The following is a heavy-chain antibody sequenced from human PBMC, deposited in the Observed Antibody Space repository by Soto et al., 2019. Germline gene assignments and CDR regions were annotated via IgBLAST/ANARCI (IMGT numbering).Heavy chain of an antibody. Sequence: QVQLVQSGAEAKKPGASVKVSCKASGYTFTSYYMHWVRQAPGQGLEWMGWINPDSGVTYYPHKFQDRVTMTRDTSISTAYMELSRLTSDDTALYYCARDRGVRDVWGQGTTVIVSS. CDR1: GYTFTSYY. CDR2: INPDSGVT. J-gene: IGHJ6*02. CDR3: ARDRGVRDV. V-gene: IGHV1-2*02. D-gene: IGHD2-8*01.